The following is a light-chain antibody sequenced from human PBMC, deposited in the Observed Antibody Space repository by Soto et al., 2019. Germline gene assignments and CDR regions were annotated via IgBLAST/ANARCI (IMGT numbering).Light chain of an antibody. J-gene: IGKJ1*01. CDR1: QSVGSN. Sequence: EIVMTQSPATLSVSPGERATLSCRASQSVGSNLAWYQQRPGQAPRLLIYGASTRATGVPARISGGGSGTEFTLTISSLPSEDFGIYFCQQYNNWPPDRTFGQGTKVEIK. CDR3: QQYNNWPPDRT. CDR2: GAS. V-gene: IGKV3-15*01.